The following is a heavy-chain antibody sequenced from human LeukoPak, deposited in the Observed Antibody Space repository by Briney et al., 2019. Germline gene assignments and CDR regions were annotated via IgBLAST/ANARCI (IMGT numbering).Heavy chain of an antibody. CDR1: GGSISSSSYY. V-gene: IGHV4-39*01. CDR3: ARHYLERWLQASYYFDY. Sequence: SETLSLTCTVSGGSISSSSYYWGWIRQPPGKGLEWIGSIYYSGSTYYNPSLKSRVTISVDTSKNQFSLKLSSVTAADTAVYYCARHYLERWLQASYYFDYWGQGTLVTVSS. D-gene: IGHD5-24*01. CDR2: IYYSGST. J-gene: IGHJ4*02.